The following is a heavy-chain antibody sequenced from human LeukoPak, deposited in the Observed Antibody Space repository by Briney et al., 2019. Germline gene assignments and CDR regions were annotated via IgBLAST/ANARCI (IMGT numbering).Heavy chain of an antibody. J-gene: IGHJ3*02. D-gene: IGHD3-22*01. CDR2: VYYGGST. CDR1: GGSISSGGEY. CDR3: AREKTAYYYDSSGFSEGAFDI. Sequence: SETLSLTCTVSGGSISSGGEYWSWIRQHPGKGLEWIGYVYYGGSTYYNPSLKSRVTISVDTSENQFSLKLSSVTAADTAVYYCAREKTAYYYDSSGFSEGAFDIWGQGTMVTVSS. V-gene: IGHV4-31*03.